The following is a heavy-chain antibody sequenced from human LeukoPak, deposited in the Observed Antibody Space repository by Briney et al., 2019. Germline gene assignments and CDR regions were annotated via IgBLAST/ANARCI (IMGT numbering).Heavy chain of an antibody. J-gene: IGHJ4*02. D-gene: IGHD3-10*01. Sequence: SETLSLTCTVSGGSISSGGYYWSWIRQHPGKGLEWIGYNYYSGSTYYNPSLKSRVTISVDTSKNQFSLKLSSVTAADTAVYYCARSEPFGDLDYWGQGTLVTVSS. CDR1: GGSISSGGYY. V-gene: IGHV4-31*03. CDR2: NYYSGST. CDR3: ARSEPFGDLDY.